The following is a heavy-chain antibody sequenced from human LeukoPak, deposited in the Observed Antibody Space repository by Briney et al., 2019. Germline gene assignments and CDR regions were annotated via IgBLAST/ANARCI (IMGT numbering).Heavy chain of an antibody. CDR2: ISAYNGNT. J-gene: IGHJ4*02. Sequence: ASVKVSCKASGYTFTTYGISWVRQAPGQGLEWTGWISAYNGNTNSAQKLQGRVTMTTDTSTSTAYMELRSLRSDDTAVYYCARGGIAAAGTPFDYWGQGTLVTVSS. V-gene: IGHV1-18*01. CDR3: ARGGIAAAGTPFDY. D-gene: IGHD6-13*01. CDR1: GYTFTTYG.